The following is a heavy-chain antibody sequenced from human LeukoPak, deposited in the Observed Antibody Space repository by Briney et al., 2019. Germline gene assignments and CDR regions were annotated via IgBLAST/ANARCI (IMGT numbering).Heavy chain of an antibody. J-gene: IGHJ4*02. Sequence: GGSLRLSCAASGFTFSSYAMHWVRQAPGKGLEWVAVISYDGSNKYYADSVKGRFTISRDNSKNTLYLQMNSLRAEDTAVYYCARDLSYYDILTGFDYWGQGTLVTVSS. V-gene: IGHV3-30-3*01. D-gene: IGHD3-9*01. CDR2: ISYDGSNK. CDR3: ARDLSYYDILTGFDY. CDR1: GFTFSSYA.